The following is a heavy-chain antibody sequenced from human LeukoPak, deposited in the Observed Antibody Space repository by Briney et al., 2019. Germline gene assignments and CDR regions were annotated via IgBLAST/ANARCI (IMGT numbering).Heavy chain of an antibody. Sequence: GGSLRLSCASSGGTFGSYAMSGVRQAPGKGLEGVSDINGRGGSRYYTDSVKGRLTISRNNSKNVLYVQMTSIRAEDTAIYYCAKKYSTGLEPWGQGPLVTVSS. J-gene: IGHJ5*02. CDR2: INGRGGSR. CDR3: AKKYSTGLEP. V-gene: IGHV3-23*01. CDR1: GGTFGSYA. D-gene: IGHD1-26*01.